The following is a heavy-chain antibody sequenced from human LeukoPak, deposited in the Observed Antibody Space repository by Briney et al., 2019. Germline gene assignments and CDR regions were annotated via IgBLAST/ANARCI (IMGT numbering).Heavy chain of an antibody. Sequence: GESLKISCKGSGHSFTSYWISWVRQMPGKGLQCMGWIVYSDSYTNYNPSFQSLVTISADKSISTAYLQLSSLTASDTAMYYCARTSWFGVDYWGQGTLVTVSS. CDR3: ARTSWFGVDY. CDR2: IVYSDSYT. CDR1: GHSFTSYW. J-gene: IGHJ4*02. D-gene: IGHD3-10*01. V-gene: IGHV5-10-1*01.